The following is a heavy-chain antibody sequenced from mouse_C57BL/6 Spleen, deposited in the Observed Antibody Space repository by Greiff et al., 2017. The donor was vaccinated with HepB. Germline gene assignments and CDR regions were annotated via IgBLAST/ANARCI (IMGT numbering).Heavy chain of an antibody. Sequence: VQLQQSDAELVKPGASVKISCKVSGYTFTDHTIHWMKQRPEQGLEWIGYIYPRDGSTKYNEKFKGKATLTADKSSSTAYMQLNSLTSEDSAVYCCARSRLIYYYGSSYFDYWGQGTTLTVSS. J-gene: IGHJ2*01. V-gene: IGHV1-78*01. CDR1: GYTFTDHT. CDR3: ARSRLIYYYGSSYFDY. D-gene: IGHD1-1*01. CDR2: IYPRDGST.